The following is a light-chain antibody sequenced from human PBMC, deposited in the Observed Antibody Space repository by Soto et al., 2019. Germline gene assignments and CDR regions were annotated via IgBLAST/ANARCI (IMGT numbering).Light chain of an antibody. CDR1: QSVLYSSNNKNY. CDR2: WAS. CDR3: QQFYSTPLT. Sequence: DIVMTQSPDSLAVSLGERATINCKSSQSVLYSSNNKNYLGWYQKKPGQPPKLLIDWASARESGVPDRFSGSGSGTDFTLTISSLQAADVEVYYCQQFYSTPLTFGGGTKVEIK. J-gene: IGKJ4*01. V-gene: IGKV4-1*01.